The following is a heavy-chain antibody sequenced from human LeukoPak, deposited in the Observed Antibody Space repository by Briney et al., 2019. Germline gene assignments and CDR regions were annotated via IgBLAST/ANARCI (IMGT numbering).Heavy chain of an antibody. D-gene: IGHD6-13*01. V-gene: IGHV3-9*01. CDR1: GFTFDDYA. J-gene: IGHJ4*02. Sequence: GGSLRLSCAASGFTFDDYAMHWVRQAPGKGLEWVSGISWNSGSIGYADSVKGRFTISRDNAKNSLYLQMNSLRAEDTALYYCAKGTEAYSSSWQFDYWGQGTLVTVSS. CDR3: AKGTEAYSSSWQFDY. CDR2: ISWNSGSI.